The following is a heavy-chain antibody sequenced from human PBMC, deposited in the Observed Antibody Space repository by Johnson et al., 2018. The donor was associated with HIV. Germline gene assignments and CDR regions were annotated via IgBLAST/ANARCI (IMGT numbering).Heavy chain of an antibody. Sequence: QVQLVESGGGVVQPGRSLRLSCAASGFTFSSYAMHWVRQAPGKGLEWVAVISYDGSNKYYADSVKVRFTISRDNSKNTLYLQMNSLRAEDTALYYCARLQSSGYRHLGGGHAFDIWGQGTMVTVSS. CDR2: ISYDGSNK. D-gene: IGHD3-22*01. J-gene: IGHJ3*02. CDR3: ARLQSSGYRHLGGGHAFDI. V-gene: IGHV3-30*04. CDR1: GFTFSSYA.